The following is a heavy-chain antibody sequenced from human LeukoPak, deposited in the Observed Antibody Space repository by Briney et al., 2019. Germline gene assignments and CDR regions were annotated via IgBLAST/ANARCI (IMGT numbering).Heavy chain of an antibody. CDR3: ARGRSGFDY. D-gene: IGHD3-10*01. J-gene: IGHJ4*02. V-gene: IGHV4-59*11. CDR1: GGSISSHY. Sequence: SETLSLTCTVSGGSISSHYWSWIRQPPGKGLEWIGYIYYSGSTNYNPSLKSRVTISVDTSKNQFSLKLSSVTAADTAVYYCARGRSGFDYWGQGTLVTVSS. CDR2: IYYSGST.